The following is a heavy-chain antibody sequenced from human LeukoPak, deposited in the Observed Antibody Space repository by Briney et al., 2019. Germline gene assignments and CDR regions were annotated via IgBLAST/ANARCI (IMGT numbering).Heavy chain of an antibody. CDR1: GGSISTSTYY. CDR2: IYTSGST. V-gene: IGHV4-61*05. J-gene: IGHJ4*02. CDR3: ARIAAAAVDY. D-gene: IGHD6-13*01. Sequence: SETLSLTCTVSGGSISTSTYYWGWIRQSPGKGLEWIGRIYTSGSTNYNPSLKSRVTMSVDTSKNQFSLKLSSVTAADTAVYYCARIAAAAVDYWGQGTLVTVSS.